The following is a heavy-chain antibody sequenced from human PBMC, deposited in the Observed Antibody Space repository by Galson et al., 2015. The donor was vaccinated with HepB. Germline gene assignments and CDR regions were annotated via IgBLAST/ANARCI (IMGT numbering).Heavy chain of an antibody. D-gene: IGHD3-3*01. V-gene: IGHV1-8*01. CDR3: ARTYDFWSGYYLFG. CDR1: GYTFTSYD. CDR2: MNPNSGNT. Sequence: SGYTFTSYDINWVRQATGQGLEWMGWMNPNSGNTGYAQKFQGRVTMTRNTSISTAYMELSSLRSEDTAVYYCARTYDFWSGYYLFGWGQGTLVTVSS. J-gene: IGHJ4*02.